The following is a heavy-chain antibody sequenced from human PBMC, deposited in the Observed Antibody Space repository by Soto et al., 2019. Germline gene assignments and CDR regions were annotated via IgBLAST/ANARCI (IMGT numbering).Heavy chain of an antibody. CDR1: GFTFRSYV. CDR3: ARWGTTGGLAV. J-gene: IGHJ1*01. CDR2: TSYDGSDK. D-gene: IGHD3-16*01. V-gene: IGHV3-30*19. Sequence: QVQLVESGGGVVQPGTSLRVSCVGSGFTFRSYVIHWVRQAPGKGLEWVALTSYDGSDKYYGDSVRGRFTISRDNSRNTVELKRDSLRLEDTDLYYCARWGTTGGLAVWGHGTLVSVSS.